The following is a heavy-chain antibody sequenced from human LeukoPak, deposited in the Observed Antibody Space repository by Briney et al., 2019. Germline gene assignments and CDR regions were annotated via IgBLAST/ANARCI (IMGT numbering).Heavy chain of an antibody. V-gene: IGHV4-59*01. D-gene: IGHD3-3*01. CDR2: IYYSGST. Sequence: SETLSLTCTVSGGSISSYHWSWIRQPPGKGLEWIGYIYYSGSTNYNPSLKSRVTISVDTSKNQFSLKLSSVTAADTAVYYCARGGDFWSGYSLGHYYYYGMDVWGQGTTVTVSS. CDR3: ARGGDFWSGYSLGHYYYYGMDV. J-gene: IGHJ6*02. CDR1: GGSISSYH.